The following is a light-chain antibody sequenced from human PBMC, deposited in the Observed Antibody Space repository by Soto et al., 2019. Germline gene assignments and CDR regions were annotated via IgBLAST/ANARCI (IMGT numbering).Light chain of an antibody. CDR3: QQYNNWPQT. V-gene: IGKV3-15*01. CDR2: GVS. Sequence: EIGIAQSTATLSVSPGERATLSCRASQSVTSNLAWYQQKPGQAPRLLMYGVSTRATGIPARFSGSGSGTEFTLTISSLQSEDFAVYYCQQYNNWPQTFGQGTKVDIK. J-gene: IGKJ1*01. CDR1: QSVTSN.